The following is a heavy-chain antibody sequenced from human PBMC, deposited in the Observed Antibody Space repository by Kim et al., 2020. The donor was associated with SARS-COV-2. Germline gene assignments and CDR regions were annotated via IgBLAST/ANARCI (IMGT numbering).Heavy chain of an antibody. Sequence: GGSLRLSCAASGFTFSSYWMSWVRQAPGKGLEWVANIKQDGSEKYYVDSVKGRFTISRDNAKNSLYLQMNSLRAEDTAVYYCARDHRDFWSGYHPYLFDYWGQGTLVTVSS. CDR3: ARDHRDFWSGYHPYLFDY. D-gene: IGHD3-3*01. CDR2: IKQDGSEK. CDR1: GFTFSSYW. J-gene: IGHJ4*02. V-gene: IGHV3-7*03.